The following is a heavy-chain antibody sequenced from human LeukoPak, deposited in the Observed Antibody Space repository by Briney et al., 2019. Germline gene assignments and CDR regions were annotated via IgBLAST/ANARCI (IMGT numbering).Heavy chain of an antibody. D-gene: IGHD3-22*01. CDR1: GFTFSNYW. CDR3: ARVPPTYYYDSSGYYFDY. CDR2: IKHDGSEK. J-gene: IGHJ4*02. Sequence: GGSLRLSCAASGFTFSNYWMSWVRQAPGKGLEWVANIKHDGSEKYYVDSVKGRFTISRDNAMNSLYMQMNSLRAEDTAVYYCARVPPTYYYDSSGYYFDYWGQGTLVTVSS. V-gene: IGHV3-7*03.